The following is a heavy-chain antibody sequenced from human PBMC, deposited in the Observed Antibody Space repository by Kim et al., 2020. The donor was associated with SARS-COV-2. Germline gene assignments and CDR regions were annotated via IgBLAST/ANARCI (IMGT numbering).Heavy chain of an antibody. CDR2: INSDGSTA. CDR1: GFIFSRYW. D-gene: IGHD3-10*01. J-gene: IGHJ4*02. Sequence: GGSLRLSCEASGFIFSRYWMHCVRQAPVKVLVGVSRINSDGSTAGFADSVKGRFTISRDNVKSTLYLQMNSLRAEGTAVYYCARGPTGVMEYNYGSGNIDYWGQGTLVTVSS. V-gene: IGHV3-74*01. CDR3: ARGPTGVMEYNYGSGNIDY.